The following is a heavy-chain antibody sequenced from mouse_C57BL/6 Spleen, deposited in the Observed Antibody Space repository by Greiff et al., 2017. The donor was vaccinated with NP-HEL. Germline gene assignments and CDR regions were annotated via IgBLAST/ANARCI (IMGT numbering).Heavy chain of an antibody. CDR1: GYTFTSYW. CDR3: ARGDDYEGSFAY. J-gene: IGHJ3*01. Sequence: QVQLQQPGAELVKPGASVKLSCKASGYTFTSYWMHWVKQRPGQGLEWIGMIHPNSGSTNYNEKFKSKATLTVDKSSSTAYMQLSSLTSEDSAVYYWARGDDYEGSFAYWGQGTLVTVSA. D-gene: IGHD2-4*01. CDR2: IHPNSGST. V-gene: IGHV1-64*01.